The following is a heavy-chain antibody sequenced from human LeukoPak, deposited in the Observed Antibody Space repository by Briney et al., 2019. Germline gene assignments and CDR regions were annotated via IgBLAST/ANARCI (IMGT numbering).Heavy chain of an antibody. V-gene: IGHV3-53*01. Sequence: GGSLRLSCAASGFTVSSIYMSWVRQAPGKGLEWVSVIYSGGNTYYADSVKGRFTISRDNSKNTLYLQMNSLRAEDTAVYYCARDVLFEYWGQGTLVTVSS. J-gene: IGHJ4*02. CDR1: GFTVSSIY. CDR2: IYSGGNT. CDR3: ARDVLFEY.